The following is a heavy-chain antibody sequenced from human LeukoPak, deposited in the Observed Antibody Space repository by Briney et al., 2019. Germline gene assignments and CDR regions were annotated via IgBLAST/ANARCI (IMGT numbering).Heavy chain of an antibody. J-gene: IGHJ3*02. CDR3: AKDRNYRGAFDI. V-gene: IGHV3-23*01. Sequence: SGGSLRLSCAASGFIFSSYWMHWVRQAPGKGLEWVSAISGSGGSTYYADSVKGRFTISRDNSKNTLYLQMNSLRAEDTAVYYCAKDRNYRGAFDIWGQGTMVTVSS. CDR2: ISGSGGST. D-gene: IGHD1-7*01. CDR1: GFIFSSYW.